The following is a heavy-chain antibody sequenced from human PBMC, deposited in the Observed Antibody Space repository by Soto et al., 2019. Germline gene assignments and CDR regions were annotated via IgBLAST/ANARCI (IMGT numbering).Heavy chain of an antibody. CDR1: GDSVSSNSAA. Sequence: SQTLSLTCAISGDSVSSNSAAWNWIRQSPSRGLEWLGRTYYRSKWYNDYAVSVKSRITINPDTSKNQFSLQLNSVTPEDTAVYYCARDRIVGATVEYYYYYYGMDVWGQGTTVTVSS. CDR3: ARDRIVGATVEYYYYYYGMDV. CDR2: TYYRSKWYN. V-gene: IGHV6-1*01. J-gene: IGHJ6*02. D-gene: IGHD1-26*01.